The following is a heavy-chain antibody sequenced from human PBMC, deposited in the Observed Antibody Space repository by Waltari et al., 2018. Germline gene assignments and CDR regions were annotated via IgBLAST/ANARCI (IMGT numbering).Heavy chain of an antibody. J-gene: IGHJ3*01. CDR1: GFTFGSYT. Sequence: EVQLVESGGGLVKPGGSLRLSCAASGFTFGSYTMNWVRQAPGKGLEWVSSISGTRYYIYHADSVKGRFTTSRDNAKNSLYLQMNSLRAEDTAVYYCARETEEAFDFWGRGTMVTVSS. V-gene: IGHV3-21*01. CDR2: ISGTRYYI. CDR3: ARETEEAFDF. D-gene: IGHD2-21*02.